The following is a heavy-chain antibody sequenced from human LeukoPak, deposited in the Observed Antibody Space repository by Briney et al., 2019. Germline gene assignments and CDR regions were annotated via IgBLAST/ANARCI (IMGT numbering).Heavy chain of an antibody. J-gene: IGHJ4*02. CDR1: GGSISDTNYF. CDR3: ARGWYISAWFHFDY. CDR2: IYYSGST. V-gene: IGHV4-39*07. Sequence: KASETLSLTCLVSGGSISDTNYFWGWTRQPPGKGLEWIGNIYYSGSTRYNPSLSSRLTISVDTSKNQFSLRLSSVTAADTAVHYCARGWYISAWFHFDYWGQGTLVTVCS. D-gene: IGHD6-19*01.